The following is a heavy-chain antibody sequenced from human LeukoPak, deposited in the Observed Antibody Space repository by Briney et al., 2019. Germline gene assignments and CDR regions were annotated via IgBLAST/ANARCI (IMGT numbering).Heavy chain of an antibody. CDR3: ASGYRDYGVGY. CDR2: INGDGSST. CDR1: GITFSNYW. D-gene: IGHD5-12*01. V-gene: IGHV3-74*01. J-gene: IGHJ4*02. Sequence: SGGSLRLSCAASGITFSNYWMHWVRQAPGKGLVWVSRINGDGSSTSYADFVKGRFTVSRDSAKNTLYLQMNSLRAEDTAVYYCASGYRDYGVGYWGQGTLVTVSS.